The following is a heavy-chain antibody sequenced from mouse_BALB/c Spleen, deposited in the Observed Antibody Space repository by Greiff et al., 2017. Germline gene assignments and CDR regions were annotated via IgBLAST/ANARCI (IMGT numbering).Heavy chain of an antibody. V-gene: IGHV1-82*01. CDR3: ARLRYFDV. J-gene: IGHJ1*01. CDR1: GYAFSSSW. Sequence: VKLQESGPELVKPGASVKISCKASGYAFSSSWMNWVKQRPGQGLEWIGRIYPGDGDTNYNGKFKGKATLTADKSSSTAYMQLSSLTSVDSAVYFCARLRYFDVWGAGTTVTVSS. CDR2: IYPGDGDT.